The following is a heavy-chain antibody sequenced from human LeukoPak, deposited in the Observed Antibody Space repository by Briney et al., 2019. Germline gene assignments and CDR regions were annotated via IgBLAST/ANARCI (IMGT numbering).Heavy chain of an antibody. CDR1: GDSVSINSGA. D-gene: IGHD3-22*01. CDR3: ARDHDYDSSGYSFGMDV. J-gene: IGHJ6*02. Sequence: SQTLSLTCGISGDSVSINSGAWNWIRQSPSRGLEWLGSTYYRSKWYNDYAVSVKGRITINPDTSKNQFSLQLNSVTPEDTAVYYCARDHDYDSSGYSFGMDVWGQGTTVTVSS. CDR2: TYYRSKWYN. V-gene: IGHV6-1*01.